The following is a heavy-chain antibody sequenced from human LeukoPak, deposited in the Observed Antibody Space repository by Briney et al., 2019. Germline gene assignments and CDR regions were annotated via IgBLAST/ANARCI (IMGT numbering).Heavy chain of an antibody. Sequence: ASVKVSCKASGYTFTSYDINWVRQATGQGLEWMGWMNPNSGNTGYAQKFQGRVTMTRNTSISTAYMELSSLRSEDTAVYYCARDKGLELDYYGMDVWGQGTTVTVSS. CDR3: ARDKGLELDYYGMDV. J-gene: IGHJ6*02. CDR1: GYTFTSYD. V-gene: IGHV1-8*01. D-gene: IGHD1-7*01. CDR2: MNPNSGNT.